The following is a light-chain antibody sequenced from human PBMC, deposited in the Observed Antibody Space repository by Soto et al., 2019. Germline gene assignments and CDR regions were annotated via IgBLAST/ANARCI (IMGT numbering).Light chain of an antibody. V-gene: IGLV2-23*01. CDR3: CSYGDFRTSWV. Sequence: QSALTQPASVSGSPGQSITISCTGTSSDVGSDYLVSWYQQHPGTAPKLIIYEGTKRPSGVSDRFSGSMSGNTASLTISGLQTEDEGDYFCCSYGDFRTSWVFGGGTKVTVL. J-gene: IGLJ3*02. CDR1: SSDVGSDYL. CDR2: EGT.